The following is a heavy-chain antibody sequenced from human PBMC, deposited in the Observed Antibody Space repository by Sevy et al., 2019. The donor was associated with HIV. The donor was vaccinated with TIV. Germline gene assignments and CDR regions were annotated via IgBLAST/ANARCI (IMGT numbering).Heavy chain of an antibody. Sequence: GGFLRLSCAASGFTFDSYWLHWVRQDPWKGLEWVSCVDIDGSRTEYADSVKGRFTISRDNAKNILYLEMNSLRVEDTAEYYCARGTALGWFDPWGQGTQVTVSS. CDR3: ARGTALGWFDP. V-gene: IGHV3-74*01. CDR2: VDIDGSRT. CDR1: GFTFDSYW. J-gene: IGHJ5*02. D-gene: IGHD5-18*01.